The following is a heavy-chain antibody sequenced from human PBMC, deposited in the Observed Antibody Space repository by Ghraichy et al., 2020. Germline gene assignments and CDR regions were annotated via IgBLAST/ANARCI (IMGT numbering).Heavy chain of an antibody. J-gene: IGHJ4*02. CDR1: GGSISSYY. CDR3: ARDPYYDSSGYLGGYFDY. D-gene: IGHD3-22*01. Sequence: SETLSLTCTVSGGSISSYYWSWIRQPPGKGLEWIGYIYYSGSTNYNPSLKSRVTISVDTSKNQFSLKLSSVTAADTAVYYCARDPYYDSSGYLGGYFDYWGQGTLVTVSS. V-gene: IGHV4-59*01. CDR2: IYYSGST.